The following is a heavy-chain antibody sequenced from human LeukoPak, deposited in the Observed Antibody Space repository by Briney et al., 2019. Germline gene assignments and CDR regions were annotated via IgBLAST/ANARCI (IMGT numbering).Heavy chain of an antibody. V-gene: IGHV3-21*04. CDR1: GFTFSSYS. Sequence: GGSLRLSCAASGFTFSSYSMNWVRQAPGKGLEWVSSISSSSSYIYYADSVKGRFTISRDNAKNSLYLQMNSLRAEDTAVYYCARDLLNSVFDYKYYWGQGTLVTVSS. CDR2: ISSSSSYI. J-gene: IGHJ4*02. D-gene: IGHD5/OR15-5a*01. CDR3: ARDLLNSVFDYKYY.